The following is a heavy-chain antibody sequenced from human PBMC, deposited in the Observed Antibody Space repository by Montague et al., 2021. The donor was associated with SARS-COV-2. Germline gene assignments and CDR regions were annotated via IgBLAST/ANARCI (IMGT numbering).Heavy chain of an antibody. CDR3: GGVILSATSNPLDC. J-gene: IGHJ4*02. CDR2: MYYSGGT. Sequence: SETLSLTCTVSGGSISSYHHYWGWIRQPPGKGLEWIGAMYYSGGTWPNPSLKSRVTISVDTSKNQLSLNLRSVTAADTAVYFCGGVILSATSNPLDCWGPGTLVTVSS. V-gene: IGHV4-39*07. D-gene: IGHD2-15*01. CDR1: GGSISSYHHY.